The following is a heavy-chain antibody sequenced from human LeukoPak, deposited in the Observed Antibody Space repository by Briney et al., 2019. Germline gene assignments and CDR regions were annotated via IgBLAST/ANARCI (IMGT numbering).Heavy chain of an antibody. CDR2: IYHSGST. V-gene: IGHV4-4*02. CDR1: GGSISGENW. J-gene: IGHJ4*02. D-gene: IGHD6-19*01. Sequence: KPSETLSLTCAVSGGSISGENWWSWVRQPPGKGLEWIGEIYHSGSTNYNPSLKSRVTMSVDTSKNQFSLKLSSVTAADTAVYYCARAIRGIAVAGTGFDYWGQGTLVTVSS. CDR3: ARAIRGIAVAGTGFDY.